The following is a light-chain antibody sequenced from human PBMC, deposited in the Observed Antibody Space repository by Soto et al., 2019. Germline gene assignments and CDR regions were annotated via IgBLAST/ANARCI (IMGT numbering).Light chain of an antibody. CDR1: QSVTSSY. CDR3: QQYGSSHT. Sequence: EIVLTQSPGTLSLSPGERATLSCRASQSVTSSYLAWYQQKPGQAPRLLIYDASSRATGIPDRFSGSWSGTDFTHTISRLEPEDFAVYYCQQYGSSHTFGGGTKVEIK. CDR2: DAS. J-gene: IGKJ4*01. V-gene: IGKV3-20*01.